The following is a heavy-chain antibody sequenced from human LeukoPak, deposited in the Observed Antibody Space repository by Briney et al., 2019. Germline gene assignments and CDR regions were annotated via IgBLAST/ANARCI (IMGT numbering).Heavy chain of an antibody. CDR2: IYYSGST. J-gene: IGHJ4*02. Sequence: PSETLSLTCTVSGGSISSYYWSWIRQPPGKGLEWIGYIYYSGSTNYNPSLKSRVTISVDTSKNQFSLKLSSVTAADTAVYYCAREALSSXIDYWGQXTLVTVSS. V-gene: IGHV4-59*01. D-gene: IGHD6-13*01. CDR1: GGSISSYY. CDR3: AREALSSXIDY.